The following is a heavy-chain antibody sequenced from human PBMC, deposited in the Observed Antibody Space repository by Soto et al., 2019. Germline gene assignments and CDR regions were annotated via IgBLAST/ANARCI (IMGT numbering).Heavy chain of an antibody. Sequence: QVQLVESGGGLVKPGGSLRLSCAASGFTFSDYYMTWIRQAPGQGLEWVAYISSSGNTIYYAASLKGRFTISRDTAKNSLSPQMNSLRAADTAVYYCARDGYGDYGGWFDPWGQGTLVTVSS. V-gene: IGHV3-11*01. CDR1: GFTFSDYY. J-gene: IGHJ5*02. CDR2: ISSSGNTI. D-gene: IGHD4-17*01. CDR3: ARDGYGDYGGWFDP.